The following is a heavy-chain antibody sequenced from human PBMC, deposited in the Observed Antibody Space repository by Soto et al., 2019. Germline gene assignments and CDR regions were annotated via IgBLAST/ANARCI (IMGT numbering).Heavy chain of an antibody. CDR2: INHSGST. CDR3: ARRAAARPFDY. D-gene: IGHD6-6*01. CDR1: GGSFSGYY. J-gene: IGHJ4*02. Sequence: SETLSLTCAVYGGSFSGYYWSWIRQPPGKGLEWIGEINHSGSTNYNPSLKSRVTISVDTSKNQFSLKLSSVTAADTAVYYCARRAAARPFDYWGQGTLVTVSS. V-gene: IGHV4-34*01.